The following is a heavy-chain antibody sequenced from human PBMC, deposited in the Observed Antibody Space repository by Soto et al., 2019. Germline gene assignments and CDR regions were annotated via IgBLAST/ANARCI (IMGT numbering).Heavy chain of an antibody. CDR1: GYTFTSYD. CDR2: MNPNSGNT. CDR3: ARVTDYDSSGYTFDY. D-gene: IGHD3-22*01. V-gene: IGHV1-8*01. J-gene: IGHJ4*02. Sequence: ASVKVSCKASGYTFTSYDINWVRQATGRGLEWMGWMNPNSGNTGYAQKFQGRVTMTRNTSISTAYMELSSLRSEDTAVYYCARVTDYDSSGYTFDYWGQGTLVTVSS.